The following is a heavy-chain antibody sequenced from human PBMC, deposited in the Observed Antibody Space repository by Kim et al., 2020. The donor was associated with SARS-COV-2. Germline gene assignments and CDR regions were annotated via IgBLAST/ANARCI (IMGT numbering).Heavy chain of an antibody. CDR3: ARERDRDSRMFGGVTSGWGC. V-gene: IGHV1-2*06. D-gene: IGHD3-16*01. Sequence: ASVKVSCKASGYTFTGYYMHWVRQAPGQGLEWMGRINPNSGGTNYAQKFQGRVTMTRDTSISTAYMELSRLRSDDTAVYYCARERDRDSRMFGGVTSGWGCWGQGTLVTVSS. CDR2: INPNSGGT. CDR1: GYTFTGYY. J-gene: IGHJ4*02.